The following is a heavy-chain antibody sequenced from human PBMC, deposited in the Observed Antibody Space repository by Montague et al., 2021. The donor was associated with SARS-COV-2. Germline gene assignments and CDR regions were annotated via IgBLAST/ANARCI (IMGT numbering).Heavy chain of an antibody. J-gene: IGHJ4*02. CDR2: TYYRSKWYN. V-gene: IGHV6-1*01. CDR3: ARSVGASSSSWPLPPHFDY. D-gene: IGHD6-13*01. Sequence: CTISGDSVSSNSAAWNWIRQSPSRGLEWLGRTYYRSKWYNDYALSVKSRITIYPDTSKNQFSLQLNSVTPEDTAVYYCARSVGASSSSWPLPPHFDYWGQGTLVTVSS. CDR1: GDSVSSNSAA.